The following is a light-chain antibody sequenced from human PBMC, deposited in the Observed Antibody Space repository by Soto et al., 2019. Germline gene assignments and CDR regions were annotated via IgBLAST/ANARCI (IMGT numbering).Light chain of an antibody. J-gene: IGKJ1*01. Sequence: EIVMTQSPDTLSVSPGERATLSCRASQSVGSNLAWYQKKPGQAPRLLIFGASTRATGIPARFSGSGSGTEFTLTISSLQSEDFAVYYCQQCDNWWTFGQGTKVEIK. CDR1: QSVGSN. V-gene: IGKV3-15*01. CDR3: QQCDNWWT. CDR2: GAS.